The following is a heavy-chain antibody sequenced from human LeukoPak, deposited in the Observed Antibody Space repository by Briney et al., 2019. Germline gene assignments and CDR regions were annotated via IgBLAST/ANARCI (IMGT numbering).Heavy chain of an antibody. CDR2: IYNSGST. CDR1: GGSISSDY. J-gene: IGHJ4*02. D-gene: IGHD4-17*01. V-gene: IGHV4-59*12. CDR3: ARYGGAYGDYWYYFDD. Sequence: TSETLSLTCTVSGGSISSDYWSWIRQPPGKGLEWIGFIYNSGSTNYNPSLKGRATISVDKSRNKFSLKLTSVTAADTAIYFCARYGGAYGDYWYYFDDWGQGALVTVSS.